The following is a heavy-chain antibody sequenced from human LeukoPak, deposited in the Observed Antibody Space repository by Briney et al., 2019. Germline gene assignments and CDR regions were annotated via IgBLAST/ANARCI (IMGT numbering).Heavy chain of an antibody. V-gene: IGHV4-38-2*02. D-gene: IGHD3-22*01. J-gene: IGHJ4*02. CDR1: GYSINSGYY. Sequence: PSETLSLTCTVSGYSINSGYYWGWIRQPPGKGLEWIGSIYYSGSTYYNPSLKSRVTISVDTSKNQFSLKLSSVTAADTAVYYCARASYYYDSSGYPWGQGTLVTVSS. CDR2: IYYSGST. CDR3: ARASYYYDSSGYP.